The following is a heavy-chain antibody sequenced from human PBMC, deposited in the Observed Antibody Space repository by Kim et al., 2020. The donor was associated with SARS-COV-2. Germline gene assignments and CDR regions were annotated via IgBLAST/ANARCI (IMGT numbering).Heavy chain of an antibody. CDR1: GGSFSGYY. D-gene: IGHD6-13*01. CDR2: INHSGST. Sequence: SETLSLTCAVYGGSFSGYYWSWIRQPPGKGLEWIGEINHSGSTNYNPSLKSRVTISVDTSKNQFSLKLSSVTAADTAVYYCARRAYSSSWYSGGAYNWF. V-gene: IGHV4-34*01. CDR3: ARRAYSSSWYSGGAYNWF. J-gene: IGHJ5*01.